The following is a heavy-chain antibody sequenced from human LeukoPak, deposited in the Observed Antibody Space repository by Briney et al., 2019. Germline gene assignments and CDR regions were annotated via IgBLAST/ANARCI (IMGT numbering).Heavy chain of an antibody. D-gene: IGHD3-10*01. Sequence: SETLSLTCAVYGGSFSGYYWSWIRQPPGQGLEWIGEINYSGSTNYNPSLKSRVTISVDTSKNQFSLKLSSVTAADTAVYYCARHGNYYGSGSYYWGQGTLVTVSS. V-gene: IGHV4-34*01. CDR2: INYSGST. J-gene: IGHJ4*02. CDR3: ARHGNYYGSGSYY. CDR1: GGSFSGYY.